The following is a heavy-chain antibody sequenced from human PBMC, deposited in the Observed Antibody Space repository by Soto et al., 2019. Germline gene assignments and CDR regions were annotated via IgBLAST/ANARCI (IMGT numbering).Heavy chain of an antibody. Sequence: GGSLRLACVASGIEFSNYAMSWVRQAPGKGLEWVSISSASGRSRYHADSVKGRFTISRDNSKNTLYLHMTNLRAEDTAVYYCAKDGNWLDVYFDVWGQGTPVTVSS. D-gene: IGHD6-19*01. CDR2: SSASGRSR. CDR1: GIEFSNYA. V-gene: IGHV3-23*01. J-gene: IGHJ4*02. CDR3: AKDGNWLDVYFDV.